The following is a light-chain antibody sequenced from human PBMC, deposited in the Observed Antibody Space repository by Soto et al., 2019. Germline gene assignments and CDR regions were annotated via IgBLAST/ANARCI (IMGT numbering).Light chain of an antibody. J-gene: IGKJ1*01. CDR3: QQYGSSPPT. CDR2: GAS. Sequence: EMVTTQSPATLSVSPGERATLSCRASQSVSSNLAWYQQKPGQGPRLLIYGASSRATGTPDRFSGSGSGTDFTLTINRLEPEDFALYYCQQYGSSPPTFGQGTRLDIK. V-gene: IGKV3-20*01. CDR1: QSVSSN.